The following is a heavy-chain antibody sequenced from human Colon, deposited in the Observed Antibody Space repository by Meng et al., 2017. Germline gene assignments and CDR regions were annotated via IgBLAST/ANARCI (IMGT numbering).Heavy chain of an antibody. Sequence: ASVKVSCKASGYTFTSYAMHWVRQAPGQRLEWMGWINAGNGNTKYSQKFQGRVTITRDTSASTAYMELSSLRSEDTAVYYCAREGLGRHYYDSSGLDYWGQGTLVTGSS. D-gene: IGHD3-22*01. CDR2: INAGNGNT. J-gene: IGHJ4*02. V-gene: IGHV1-3*01. CDR3: AREGLGRHYYDSSGLDY. CDR1: GYTFTSYA.